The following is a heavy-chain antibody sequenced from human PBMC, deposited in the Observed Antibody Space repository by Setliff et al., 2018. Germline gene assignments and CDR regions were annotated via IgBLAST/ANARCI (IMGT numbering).Heavy chain of an antibody. CDR1: GFTFSNYA. CDR2: ISGSVSST. D-gene: IGHD5-18*01. Sequence: GGSLRLSCAASGFTFSNYAMGWVRQAPGEGLEWVSSISGSVSSTYYADSVKGRFTISRDNSKNTLFLQMLSLRVEDTAVYSCARARGYRYGPFDYWGQGTLVTVSS. J-gene: IGHJ4*02. CDR3: ARARGYRYGPFDY. V-gene: IGHV3-23*01.